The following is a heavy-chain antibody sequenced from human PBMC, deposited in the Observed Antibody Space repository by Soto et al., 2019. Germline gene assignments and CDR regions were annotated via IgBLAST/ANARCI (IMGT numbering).Heavy chain of an antibody. J-gene: IGHJ4*02. CDR2: INPSGGST. CDR1: GYTFTSYY. CDR3: ARDNELNGVAGTTFDY. D-gene: IGHD6-19*01. Sequence: QVQLVQSGAEVKKPGASVKVSCKASGYTFTSYYMHWGRQAPAQGLEWMGIINPSGGSTSYAHKFQGRVTMTRDTSTSTVYMELSSLRSEDTAVYYCARDNELNGVAGTTFDYWGQGTLVTVSS. V-gene: IGHV1-46*03.